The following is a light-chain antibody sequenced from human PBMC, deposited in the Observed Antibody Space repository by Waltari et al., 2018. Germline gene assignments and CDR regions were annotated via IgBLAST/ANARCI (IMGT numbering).Light chain of an antibody. CDR3: CSCVGRNIYWV. CDR2: DIN. J-gene: IGLJ3*02. Sequence: QSALTQPRSVSGSPGQSVTISCTGTSSDVGANNFVSWYQHPPDKAPKLIIYDINKRPSGVPDRFSGSKSGNTASLTISGLQAEDEADYYCCSCVGRNIYWVFGRGTKLTVL. CDR1: SSDVGANNF. V-gene: IGLV2-11*01.